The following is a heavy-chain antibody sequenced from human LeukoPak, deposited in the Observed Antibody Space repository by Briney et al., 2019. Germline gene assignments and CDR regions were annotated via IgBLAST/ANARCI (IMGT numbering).Heavy chain of an antibody. V-gene: IGHV3-13*01. CDR3: VRGVNTGWRYWYFDR. J-gene: IGHJ2*01. Sequence: PGGSLRLSCVASGFTFSSYDMHWVRQVKGERLEWVSTVGTALDTFYPDSVKGRFTVSRENAKNSVYLHMNSLRAGDTAVYYCVRGVNTGWRYWYFDRWGRGTLVTVSS. CDR1: GFTFSSYD. D-gene: IGHD6-19*01. CDR2: VGTALDT.